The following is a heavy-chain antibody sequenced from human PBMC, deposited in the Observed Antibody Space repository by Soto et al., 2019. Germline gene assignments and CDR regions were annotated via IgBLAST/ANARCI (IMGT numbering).Heavy chain of an antibody. CDR2: INPNSGGT. J-gene: IGHJ6*02. CDR3: AKGLYYYYYGMDV. Sequence: ASVKVSCKASGYTFTGYYMHWVRQAPGQGLEWMGWINPNSGGTNYAQKFQGWVTMTRDTSISTAYMELSRLRSDDTAVYYCAKGLYYYYYGMDVWGQGTTVTVSS. V-gene: IGHV1-2*04. CDR1: GYTFTGYY.